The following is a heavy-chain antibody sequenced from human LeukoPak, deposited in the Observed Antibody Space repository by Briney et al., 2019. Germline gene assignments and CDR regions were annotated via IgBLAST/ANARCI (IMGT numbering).Heavy chain of an antibody. Sequence: SQTLSLTCAISGDSVSSNTATWNWIRQSPSRDLEWLGRTYYRSKWFNDYAVSVRSRISINSDTSKNQFSLQLNSVTPEDTAVYYCARAVGEVRAGDAFDIWGQGTMVAVSS. V-gene: IGHV6-1*01. D-gene: IGHD6-19*01. CDR3: ARAVGEVRAGDAFDI. J-gene: IGHJ3*02. CDR2: TYYRSKWFN. CDR1: GDSVSSNTAT.